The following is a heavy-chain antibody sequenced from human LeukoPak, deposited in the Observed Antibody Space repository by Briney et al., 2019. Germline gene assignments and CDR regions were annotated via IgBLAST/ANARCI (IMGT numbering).Heavy chain of an antibody. Sequence: SETLSLTCTVSGYSISSGYYWGWIRQPPGKGLEWIGSIYYSGSTYYNPSLKSRVTISVDTSKNQFSLKLSSVTAADTAVYYCARDHRYMDVWGKGTTVTVSS. V-gene: IGHV4-38-2*02. CDR2: IYYSGST. CDR3: ARDHRYMDV. CDR1: GYSISSGYY. J-gene: IGHJ6*03.